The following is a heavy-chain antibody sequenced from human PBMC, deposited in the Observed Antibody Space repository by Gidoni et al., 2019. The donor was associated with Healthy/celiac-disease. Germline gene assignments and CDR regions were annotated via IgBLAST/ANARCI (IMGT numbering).Heavy chain of an antibody. J-gene: IGHJ2*01. CDR2: IYYSGSP. CDR3: ARNDYGSSSSYWYFDL. CDR1: GGSISSYY. V-gene: IGHV4-59*01. Sequence: QVQLQESGPGLVKPSETLSLTCTVPGGSISSYYWSWIRQPPVKGLEWIGYIYYSGSPNYNPSLKSRVTISVDTSKNQFSLKLSSVTAADTAVYYCARNDYGSSSSYWYFDLWGRGTLVTVSS. D-gene: IGHD4-17*01.